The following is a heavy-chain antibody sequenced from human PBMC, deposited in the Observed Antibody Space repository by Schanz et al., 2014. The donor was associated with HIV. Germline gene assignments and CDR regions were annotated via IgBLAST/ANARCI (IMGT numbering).Heavy chain of an antibody. J-gene: IGHJ4*02. CDR1: GFTFSVYY. CDR2: ISGSSSTI. V-gene: IGHV3-11*01. Sequence: QVQLAESGGALVNPGSSLRLSCEASGFTFSVYYMSWIRQAPGKGLEWISYISGSSSTIYYAGSVKGRFTVSRDNAKNSLFLQMNSLRVEDTAVYYCARDQGYCAGSTCYSWYYFDSWGQGTPVTVSS. D-gene: IGHD2-21*02. CDR3: ARDQGYCAGSTCYSWYYFDS.